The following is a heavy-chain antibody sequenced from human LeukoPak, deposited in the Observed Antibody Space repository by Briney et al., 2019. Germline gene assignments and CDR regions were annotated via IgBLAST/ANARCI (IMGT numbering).Heavy chain of an antibody. J-gene: IGHJ5*02. D-gene: IGHD6-13*01. V-gene: IGHV4-59*08. CDR2: IYYSGST. CDR1: GGSISSYY. Sequence: SETLSLTCTVSGGSISSYYWSWIRQPPGKGLEWIGYIYYSGSTNYNPSLKSRVTISVDTSKNQFSLKLSSVTAADTAVYYRARRIAAADYNWFDPWGQGTLVTVSS. CDR3: ARRIAAADYNWFDP.